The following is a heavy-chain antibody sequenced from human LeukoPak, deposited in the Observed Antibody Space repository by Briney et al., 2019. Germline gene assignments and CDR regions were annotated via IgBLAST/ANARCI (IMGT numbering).Heavy chain of an antibody. J-gene: IGHJ4*02. D-gene: IGHD3-22*01. Sequence: GGSLRLSCTASGFIFSTYAMNWVRQAPGEGLEWVSVIFGNGAGTNYADSVKGRFTISRDNSKNTLYLQMNSLRAEDTAVYYCAKDRVPDSFYSVDQWGQGTLVTVSS. V-gene: IGHV3-23*01. CDR2: IFGNGAGT. CDR3: AKDRVPDSFYSVDQ. CDR1: GFIFSTYA.